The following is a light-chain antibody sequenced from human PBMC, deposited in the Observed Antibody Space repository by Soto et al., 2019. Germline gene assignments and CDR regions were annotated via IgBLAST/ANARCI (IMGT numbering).Light chain of an antibody. V-gene: IGKV3-20*01. CDR3: QQFAGSPAAFT. CDR2: GTS. CDR1: QTVSSAN. J-gene: IGKJ2*01. Sequence: ESLLTQSPGTLSLSPGEGATLSCRASQTVSSANLAWYQQKPGQAPRLLIYGTSIRATGIPDRFSGTRSGTDFTHNIRRLEPEDVAVYYCQQFAGSPAAFTFGQGTKLEI.